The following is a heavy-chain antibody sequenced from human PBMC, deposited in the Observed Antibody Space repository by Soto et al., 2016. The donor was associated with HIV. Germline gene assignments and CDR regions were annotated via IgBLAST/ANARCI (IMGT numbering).Heavy chain of an antibody. V-gene: IGHV4-34*01. Sequence: QVQLQQWGAGLLKPSETLSLTCAVYGGSFSGYYWSWIRQPPGKGLEWIGEVNHSGDTNYNPSLKSRVTISGDTSKNQFSLKLTSVTTADTAFYYCARAPKRRLQYDLLGYFDLWGLATLVTVSS. CDR2: VNHSGDT. J-gene: IGHJ2*01. D-gene: IGHD4-4*01. CDR3: ARAPKRRLQYDLLGYFDL. CDR1: GGSFSGYY.